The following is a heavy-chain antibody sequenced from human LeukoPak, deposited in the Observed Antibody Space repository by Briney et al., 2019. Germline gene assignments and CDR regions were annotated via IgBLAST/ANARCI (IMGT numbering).Heavy chain of an antibody. CDR3: ARLYYYDTPPIYYYYMDV. CDR1: GYTFTSYG. D-gene: IGHD3-22*01. Sequence: ASVKVSCKASGYTFTSYGISWVRQAPGQGLEWMGWISAYNGNTNYAQKLQGRVAMTTDTSTSTAYMELRSLRSDDTAVYYCARLYYYDTPPIYYYYMDVWGKGTTVTVSS. J-gene: IGHJ6*03. CDR2: ISAYNGNT. V-gene: IGHV1-18*01.